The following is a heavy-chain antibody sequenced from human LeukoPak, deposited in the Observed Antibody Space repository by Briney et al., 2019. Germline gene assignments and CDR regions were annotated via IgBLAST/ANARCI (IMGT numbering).Heavy chain of an antibody. D-gene: IGHD6-13*01. V-gene: IGHV3-74*01. CDR2: INTDGTVT. CDR3: AKATRAAANDY. J-gene: IGHJ4*02. CDR1: GFTLSSYW. Sequence: GGSLRLSCAASGFTLSSYWMHWVRQVPGKGLVWVSHINTDGTVTHYADSVKGRFTISRDNSKNTLYLQMNSLRAEDTAVYYCAKATRAAANDYWGQGTLVTVSS.